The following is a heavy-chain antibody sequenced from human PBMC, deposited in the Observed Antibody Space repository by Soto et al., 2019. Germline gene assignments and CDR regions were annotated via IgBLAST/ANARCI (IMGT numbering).Heavy chain of an antibody. CDR2: ISYDGSNK. J-gene: IGHJ4*02. CDR1: GFTFSSYA. D-gene: IGHD3-16*01. Sequence: GGSLRLSCAASGFTFSSYAMHWVRQAPGKGLEWVAVISYDGSNKYYADSVKGRFTISRDNSKNTLYLQMNSLRAEDTAVYYCARDRYGSLGCFDYWGQGTLVTVSS. V-gene: IGHV3-30-3*01. CDR3: ARDRYGSLGCFDY.